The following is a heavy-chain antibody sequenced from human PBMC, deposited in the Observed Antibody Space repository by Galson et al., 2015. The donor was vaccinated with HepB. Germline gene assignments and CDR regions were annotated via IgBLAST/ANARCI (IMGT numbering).Heavy chain of an antibody. V-gene: IGHV3-23*01. J-gene: IGHJ5*02. D-gene: IGHD3-22*01. CDR1: GFTFSSYA. CDR2: ISGSGGST. Sequence: SLRLSCAASGFTFSSYAMSWVRQAPGKGLEWVSAISGSGGSTYYADSVKGRFTISRDNSKNTLYLQMNSLRAEDTAVYYCAKDPDYYDSSGYYHWGQGTLVTVSS. CDR3: AKDPDYYDSSGYYH.